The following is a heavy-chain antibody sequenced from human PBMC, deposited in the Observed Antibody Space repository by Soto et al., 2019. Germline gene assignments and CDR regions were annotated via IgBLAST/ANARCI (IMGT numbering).Heavy chain of an antibody. CDR3: ARDNIPTAGVFPPYYYMDV. CDR1: GGSISSYY. J-gene: IGHJ6*03. V-gene: IGHV4-59*01. D-gene: IGHD2-8*01. CDR2: IYYSGST. Sequence: QVQLQESGPGLVKPSETLSLTCPVSGGSISSYYWSWIRQPPGKGLAWIGYIYYSGSTNYNPSLNSRVTISVDTAKNQFSLKQSSVTAADTAVYYCARDNIPTAGVFPPYYYMDVWGKGTTVTVSS.